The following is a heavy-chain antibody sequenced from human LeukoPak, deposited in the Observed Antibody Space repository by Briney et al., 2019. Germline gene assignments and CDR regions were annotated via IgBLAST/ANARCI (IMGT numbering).Heavy chain of an antibody. V-gene: IGHV3-30*18. D-gene: IGHD3-10*01. CDR1: GFTFSSYG. Sequence: PGRSLRLSCAASGFTFSSYGMHWVRQAPGKGLEWVAVISYDGSNKYYADSVKGRFTISRDNSKNTLYLQMNSLRAEDTAVYYCAKASESWGQGTTVTVSS. J-gene: IGHJ6*02. CDR3: AKASES. CDR2: ISYDGSNK.